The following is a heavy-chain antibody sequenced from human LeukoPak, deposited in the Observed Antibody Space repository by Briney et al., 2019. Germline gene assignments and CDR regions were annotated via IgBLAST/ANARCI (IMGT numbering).Heavy chain of an antibody. CDR3: ATDDYDSAVYPY. D-gene: IGHD3-22*01. CDR1: GGSIRSSY. V-gene: IGHV4-4*07. Sequence: SETLSLICTVSGGSIRSSYWSWFRQPAGKGLEWIGRIYTSGSTNYNPSLKSRVTMSLDTSKNHFSLNLRSVTAADTAVYFCATDDYDSAVYPYWGQGTLVTVSS. J-gene: IGHJ4*02. CDR2: IYTSGST.